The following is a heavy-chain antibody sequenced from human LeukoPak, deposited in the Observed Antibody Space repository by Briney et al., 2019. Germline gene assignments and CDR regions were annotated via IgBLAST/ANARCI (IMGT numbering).Heavy chain of an antibody. CDR2: IYHSGRT. V-gene: IGHV4-39*01. CDR3: ARQAYSSNLGWFDP. Sequence: SETLSLTCTVSGGSISSSNYYWGWIRQPPGKGLEWIGNIYHSGRTYYNPSLKSRVTIFVDTSKNQFSLKVTSVTAADTAVYYCARQAYSSNLGWFDPWGQGTLVTVSS. CDR1: GGSISSSNYY. J-gene: IGHJ5*02. D-gene: IGHD6-13*01.